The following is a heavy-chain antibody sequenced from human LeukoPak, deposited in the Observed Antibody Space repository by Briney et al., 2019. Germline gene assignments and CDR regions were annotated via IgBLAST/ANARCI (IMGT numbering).Heavy chain of an antibody. J-gene: IGHJ6*03. D-gene: IGHD7-27*01. CDR2: ISSSSSYI. CDR1: GFTFSSYS. V-gene: IGHV3-21*01. Sequence: GGSLRLSCAASGFTFSSYSMNWVRQAPGKGLEWVSSISSSSSYIYYADSVKGRFTISRDNVKNSLYLQMNSLRAEDTAVYYCARDYPPNWGLGPNYYYYYMDVWGKGTTVTVSS. CDR3: ARDYPPNWGLGPNYYYYYMDV.